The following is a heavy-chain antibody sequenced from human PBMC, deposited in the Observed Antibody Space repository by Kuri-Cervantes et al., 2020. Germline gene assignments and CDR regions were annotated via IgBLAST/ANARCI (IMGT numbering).Heavy chain of an antibody. CDR2: ISSSSSYI. V-gene: IGHV3-21*01. CDR3: SCLYGDFDY. CDR1: GFTFSSYS. J-gene: IGHJ4*02. D-gene: IGHD4/OR15-4a*01. Sequence: GESLKISCAASGFTFSSYSMNWVRQAPGKGLEWVSSISSSSSYIYYADSVKGRFTISRDNAKNSLYLQMNSLRAEDAAVYYCSCLYGDFDYWGQGTLVTVSS.